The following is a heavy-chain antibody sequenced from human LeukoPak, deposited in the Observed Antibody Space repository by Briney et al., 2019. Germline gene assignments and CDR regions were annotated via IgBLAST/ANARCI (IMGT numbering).Heavy chain of an antibody. Sequence: SQTLSLTCAISGDSVSSNSAAWSWIRQSPSRGLEWLGRTYYRSKWYNDYAVSVKSRITVNPDTSKNQFSLQLDPVTPEDTAVYYCARVKAALFDSWGQGTLVTVSS. CDR2: TYYRSKWYN. D-gene: IGHD6-13*01. CDR3: ARVKAALFDS. V-gene: IGHV6-1*01. CDR1: GDSVSSNSAA. J-gene: IGHJ5*01.